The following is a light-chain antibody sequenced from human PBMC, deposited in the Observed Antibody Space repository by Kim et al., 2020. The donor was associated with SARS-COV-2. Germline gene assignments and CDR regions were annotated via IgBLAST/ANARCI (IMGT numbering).Light chain of an antibody. CDR3: QDYSDYSWT. V-gene: IGKV1-5*03. CDR1: QRIAQW. J-gene: IGKJ1*01. Sequence: ASIGESVIITCRARQRIAQWLAWYQQKPGRAPKLMIYKASTVERGVPSRFSGSGSGTQFTLTNSSLQPDDFATYGCQDYSDYSWTLGQGTKVEIK. CDR2: KAS.